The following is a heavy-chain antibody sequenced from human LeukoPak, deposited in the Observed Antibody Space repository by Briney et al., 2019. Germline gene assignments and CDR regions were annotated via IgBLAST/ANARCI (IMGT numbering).Heavy chain of an antibody. Sequence: PGRSLRLSCAASGFTFSSYAMHWVRQAPGKGLEWVAVISYDGSNKYYADSVKGRFTIPRDNSKNTLYLQMNSLRAEDTAVYYCARDLLRFLEWYAYYYYGMDVWGQGTTVTVSS. D-gene: IGHD3-3*01. CDR3: ARDLLRFLEWYAYYYYGMDV. CDR2: ISYDGSNK. J-gene: IGHJ6*02. V-gene: IGHV3-30-3*01. CDR1: GFTFSSYA.